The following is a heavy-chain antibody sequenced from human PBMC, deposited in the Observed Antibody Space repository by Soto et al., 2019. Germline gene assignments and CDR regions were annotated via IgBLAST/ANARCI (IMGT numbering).Heavy chain of an antibody. CDR1: GFTFSSYG. D-gene: IGHD3-16*02. J-gene: IGHJ4*02. CDR2: ISYDGSKQ. V-gene: IGHV3-30*18. CDR3: AKALGELSPESYDH. Sequence: QVQLVESGGGVVQPGRSLRLSCAASGFTFSSYGMHWVRQAPGKGLEWVAIISYDGSKQYYADSVKGRFTISRDNSKNTLFLQMNSLSPEDTAVYYCAKALGELSPESYDHWGQGILVTVSS.